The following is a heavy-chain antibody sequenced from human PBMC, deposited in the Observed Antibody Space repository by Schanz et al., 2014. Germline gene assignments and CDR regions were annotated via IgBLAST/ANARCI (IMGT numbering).Heavy chain of an antibody. J-gene: IGHJ6*02. V-gene: IGHV3-23*04. CDR2: ISGSGSGT. D-gene: IGHD3-22*01. Sequence: EVQLVESGGGLIQPGGSLRLSCVASGFTVSSNYMSWVRQAPGKGLEWVSAISGSGSGTYYADSVKGRFTISRDNSKNTVHLQMNSLRAEDTAVYYCAKIRYDSSGYYLPYYGMDVWGQGTTVIVS. CDR3: AKIRYDSSGYYLPYYGMDV. CDR1: GFTVSSNY.